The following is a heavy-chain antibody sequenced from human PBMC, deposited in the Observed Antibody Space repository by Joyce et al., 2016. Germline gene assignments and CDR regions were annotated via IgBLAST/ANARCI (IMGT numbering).Heavy chain of an antibody. V-gene: IGHV5-51*01. Sequence: EVQLVQSGPEVKKPGESLRISCKASGYNFSKHWLGWVRQMPWKGPEWRAMLCASDSVIRYHPSFQGQLPLPVDTSINTAFLQWSSLKASDSAIYYCARHQSDFWIGYYPPPFDYWGQGSLVIVSS. D-gene: IGHD3/OR15-3a*01. CDR1: GYNFSKHW. J-gene: IGHJ4*02. CDR3: ARHQSDFWIGYYPPPFDY. CDR2: LCASDSVI.